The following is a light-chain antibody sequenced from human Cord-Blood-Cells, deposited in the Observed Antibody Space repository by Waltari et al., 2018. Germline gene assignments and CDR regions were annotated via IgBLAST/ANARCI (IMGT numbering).Light chain of an antibody. CDR1: SSNIGASYE. V-gene: IGLV1-40*01. J-gene: IGLJ2*01. Sequence: QSVLTHPPSVSGAPGQRVTISCTGCSSNIGASYEVHWYQQLPGNAPKLLIYASGNRPSGVPDRFSGSKSRTSASLASAGLQAEDEADYYCQSYDSSYVVFGGVTKLPVL. CDR3: QSYDSSYVV. CDR2: ASG.